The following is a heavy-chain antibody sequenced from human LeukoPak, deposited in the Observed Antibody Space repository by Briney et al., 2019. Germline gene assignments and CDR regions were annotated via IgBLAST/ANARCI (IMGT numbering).Heavy chain of an antibody. CDR1: SGSFSGYY. V-gene: IGHV4-34*01. J-gene: IGHJ4*02. Sequence: HPSETLSLTCAVYSGSFSGYYWSWIRQPPGKGLEWIGEINHSGSTNYNPSLKSRVTISVDTSKNQFSLKLTSVAAADTAMYYCTRDMEYPGAGFDYWGQGIPVTVSS. D-gene: IGHD3-3*01. CDR3: TRDMEYPGAGFDY. CDR2: INHSGST.